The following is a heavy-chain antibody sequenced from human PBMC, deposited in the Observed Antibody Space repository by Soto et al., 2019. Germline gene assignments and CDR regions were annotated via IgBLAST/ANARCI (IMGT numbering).Heavy chain of an antibody. CDR1: GFTFSSYS. CDR3: ARGGGRFGELSHYYYYGMDV. CDR2: ISSSSSTI. Sequence: EVQLVESGGGLVQPGGSLRLSCAASGFTFSSYSMNWVRQAPGKGLEWVSYISSSSSTIYYADSVKGRFTISRDNAKNSLYLQMNRLRDEDTAAYYCARGGGRFGELSHYYYYGMDVWGQGTTVTVSS. D-gene: IGHD3-10*01. V-gene: IGHV3-48*02. J-gene: IGHJ6*02.